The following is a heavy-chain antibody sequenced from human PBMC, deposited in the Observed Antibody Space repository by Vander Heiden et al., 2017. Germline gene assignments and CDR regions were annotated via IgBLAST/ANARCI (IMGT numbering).Heavy chain of an antibody. V-gene: IGHV1-46*01. CDR2: INPSGGTT. CDR1: AYPFTSYY. Sequence: QVQLVQSGPEVKNPGASVQVSCKASAYPFTSYYMYWVRQAAGQGLEWMGIINPSGGTTNHAQKFQGRVTMTRDTSTSTVYMELSSLRSEDTAMYYCARDTVLSGYLTLDYWGQGTLVTVSS. D-gene: IGHD5-12*01. J-gene: IGHJ4*02. CDR3: ARDTVLSGYLTLDY.